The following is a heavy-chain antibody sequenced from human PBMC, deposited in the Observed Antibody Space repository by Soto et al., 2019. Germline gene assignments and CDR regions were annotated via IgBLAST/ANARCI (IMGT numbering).Heavy chain of an antibody. CDR1: GFFFEDYA. J-gene: IGHJ4*02. CDR3: AKDMRSSQGGSYAAEL. D-gene: IGHD3-10*01. Sequence: EVQLVESGGGLVQPGRSLRLSCAASGFFFEDYAMHWVRQAPGKGLEWVSAISWNSSNIGYADSVKGRFTTSRDNAKNSLYLQRNSLRTEDTAFYFCAKDMRSSQGGSYAAELWGQGTLVTVSS. V-gene: IGHV3-9*01. CDR2: ISWNSSNI.